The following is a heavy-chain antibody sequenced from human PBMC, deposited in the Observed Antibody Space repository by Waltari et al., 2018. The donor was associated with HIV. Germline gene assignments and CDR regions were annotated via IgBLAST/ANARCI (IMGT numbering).Heavy chain of an antibody. CDR3: ARVHRYYGSGRNYYYYGMDV. Sequence: QVQLVQSGAEVKKPGSSVKVSCKASGGTFSSYAMLCFGTANYAQKFQGRVTITADESTSTAYMELSSLRSEDTAVYYCARVHRYYGSGRNYYYYGMDVWGQGTTVTVSS. D-gene: IGHD3-10*01. J-gene: IGHJ6*02. CDR2: FGTA. CDR1: GGTFSSYA. V-gene: IGHV1-69*01.